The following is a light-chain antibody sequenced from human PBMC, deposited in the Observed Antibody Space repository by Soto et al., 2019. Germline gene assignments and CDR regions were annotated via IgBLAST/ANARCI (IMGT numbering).Light chain of an antibody. Sequence: QTVVTQEPSLSVSPGGTVTLTCGLSSGSVSTNYHPSWYQQTPGQAPRTLIYSTNARSSGVPDRFSGSILGNKAALTITGAQAYDDSDYYCVLFMGSGINWVFGGGTKLTVL. CDR2: STN. J-gene: IGLJ3*02. V-gene: IGLV8-61*01. CDR1: SGSVSTNYH. CDR3: VLFMGSGINWV.